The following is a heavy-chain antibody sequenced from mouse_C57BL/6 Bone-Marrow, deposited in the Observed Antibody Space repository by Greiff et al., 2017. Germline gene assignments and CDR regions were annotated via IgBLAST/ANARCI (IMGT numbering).Heavy chain of an antibody. CDR1: GFTINDDY. J-gene: IGHJ2*01. Sequence: VQLKEPGAELVRPGASVKLSCTASGFTINDDYMHWVKQRPEQGLEWIGWIDPENGDTKSASKFQGKATITADTSSNTAYLQLSSLTSEDTAVYYCNALLRQARDDWGQGTTLTVSS. CDR3: NALLRQARDD. CDR2: IDPENGDT. V-gene: IGHV14-4*01. D-gene: IGHD1-2*01.